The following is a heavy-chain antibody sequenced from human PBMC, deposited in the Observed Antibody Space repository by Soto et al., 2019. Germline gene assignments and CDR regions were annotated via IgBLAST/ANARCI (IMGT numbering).Heavy chain of an antibody. Sequence: QVQLEQSAPEVKKPGASVKVSCKASGYTFTTYGIRWVRRAPGQGLEWLGWINTHNGNTNYAQNLQGRVIMTADTSTSTAYMELRSLRSDETAIYYCTREGSAPYDNDGMDAWGQGTTVTVSS. D-gene: IGHD3-16*01. V-gene: IGHV1-18*01. CDR3: TREGSAPYDNDGMDA. J-gene: IGHJ6*02. CDR1: GYTFTTYG. CDR2: INTHNGNT.